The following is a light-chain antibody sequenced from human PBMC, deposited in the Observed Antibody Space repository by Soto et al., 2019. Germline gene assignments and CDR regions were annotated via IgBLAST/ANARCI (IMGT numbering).Light chain of an antibody. V-gene: IGKV1-33*01. CDR3: QQYDNLPLT. CDR1: QDIASY. Sequence: DIQMTQSPSSLSASVGDRVTITCQASQDIASYLNWYQQKPGKAPKLLIYDASKLETGVPSRFSGSKSGTDFTFTISSLQPEDIATYYCQQYDNLPLTFGGGTKVDIK. CDR2: DAS. J-gene: IGKJ4*01.